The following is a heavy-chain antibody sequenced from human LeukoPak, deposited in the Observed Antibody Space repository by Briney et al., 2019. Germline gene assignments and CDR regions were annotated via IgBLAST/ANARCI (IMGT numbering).Heavy chain of an antibody. Sequence: GASVKVSCKASGYTFTSYGISWVRQAPGQGLEWMGWFSAYNGNTNYAQKLQGRVTMTTDTSTSTAYMELRSLRSDDTAVYYCARTPTSLYYYDSSAYFQHWGQGTLVTVSS. J-gene: IGHJ1*01. CDR1: GYTFTSYG. CDR2: FSAYNGNT. CDR3: ARTPTSLYYYDSSAYFQH. D-gene: IGHD3-22*01. V-gene: IGHV1-18*01.